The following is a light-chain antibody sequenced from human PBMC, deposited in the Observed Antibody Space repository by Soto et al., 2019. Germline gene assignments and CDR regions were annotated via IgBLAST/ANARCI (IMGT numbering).Light chain of an antibody. Sequence: ETVLTQSPATLSLSPGERATLSCRASRSISTYLAWYQQKPGQAPRLLIYGASTRVTGIPARFSGSGSGTDFTLTISSLQPEDFAVYYCQQDYNSVTFGGGTKVDIK. CDR1: RSISTY. CDR3: QQDYNSVT. J-gene: IGKJ4*01. V-gene: IGKV3D-7*01. CDR2: GAS.